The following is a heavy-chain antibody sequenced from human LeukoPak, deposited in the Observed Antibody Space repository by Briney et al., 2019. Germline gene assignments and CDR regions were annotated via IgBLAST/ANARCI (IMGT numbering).Heavy chain of an antibody. CDR1: GFTFSSYW. D-gene: IGHD3-3*01. Sequence: GGSLRLSCAASGFTFSSYWMTWVRQAPGKGLEWVANIKQDGSEKYYVDSVKGRFTISRDNAKNSLSLQMNSLRAEDTAVYYCARDFGGYDFWSGYLDYWGQGTLVTVSS. J-gene: IGHJ4*02. V-gene: IGHV3-7*01. CDR3: ARDFGGYDFWSGYLDY. CDR2: IKQDGSEK.